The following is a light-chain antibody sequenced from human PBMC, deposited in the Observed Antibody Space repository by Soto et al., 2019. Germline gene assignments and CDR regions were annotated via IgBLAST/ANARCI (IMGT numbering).Light chain of an antibody. CDR2: EVS. CDR1: SSDVGGYNY. J-gene: IGLJ1*01. V-gene: IGLV2-14*01. CDR3: SSYTSSSTYV. Sequence: QSVLTQPASVSGPPGQSITISCTGTSSDVGGYNYVSWYQQHPGKAPKLMIYEVSNRPPGVSNRFSGSKSGNTASLTISGLQAEDEADYYCSSYTSSSTYVFGTGTKVTVL.